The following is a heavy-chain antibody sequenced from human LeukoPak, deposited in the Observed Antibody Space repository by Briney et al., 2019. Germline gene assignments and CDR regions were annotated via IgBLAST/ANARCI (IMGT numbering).Heavy chain of an antibody. CDR1: GGSISSYH. D-gene: IGHD6-13*01. Sequence: SETLSLTCTVAGGSISSYHWSWVRQPAGKGLEWIGRIYTSGSTNYNPSLKSRVTMSVDTSKNQFSLKLSSVTAADTAVYYCARRLGYSSSWYEEDWGQGTLVTVSS. CDR3: ARRLGYSSSWYEED. CDR2: IYTSGST. J-gene: IGHJ4*02. V-gene: IGHV4-4*07.